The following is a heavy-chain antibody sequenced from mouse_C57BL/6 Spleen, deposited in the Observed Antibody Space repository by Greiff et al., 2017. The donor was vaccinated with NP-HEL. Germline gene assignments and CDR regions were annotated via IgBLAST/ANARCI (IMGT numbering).Heavy chain of an antibody. CDR1: GYSITSGYY. J-gene: IGHJ3*01. D-gene: IGHD1-1*01. CDR2: ISYDGSN. V-gene: IGHV3-6*01. Sequence: DVKLVESGPGLVKPSQSLSLTCSVTGYSITSGYYWNWIRQFPGNKLEWMGYISYDGSNNYNPSLKNRISITRDTSKNQFFLKLNSVTTEDTATYYCARGITTVVDAWFAYWGQGTLVTVSA. CDR3: ARGITTVVDAWFAY.